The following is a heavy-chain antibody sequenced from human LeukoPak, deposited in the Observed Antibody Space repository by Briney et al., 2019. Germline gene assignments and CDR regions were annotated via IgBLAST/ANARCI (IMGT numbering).Heavy chain of an antibody. CDR2: ISAYNGNT. Sequence: ASVKVSCKASGYTFTSYGISWVRQAPGQGLEWMGWISAYNGNTNYAQKLQGRVTMTTDTSTSTAYMELRSLRSDDTAVYYCTRDLRVLRLLEWLSSYYYYYCMDVGGRETTVAVSS. D-gene: IGHD3-3*01. CDR1: GYTFTSYG. V-gene: IGHV1-18*01. CDR3: TRDLRVLRLLEWLSSYYYYYCMDV. J-gene: IGHJ6*02.